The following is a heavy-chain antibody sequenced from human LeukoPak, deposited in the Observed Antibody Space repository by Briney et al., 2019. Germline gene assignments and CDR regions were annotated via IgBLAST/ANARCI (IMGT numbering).Heavy chain of an antibody. V-gene: IGHV1-46*01. CDR1: GYTFTSYY. Sequence: GASVKVSRKASGYTFTSYYMHWVRQAPGQGLEWMGIINPSGGSTSYAQKFQGRVTMTRDTSTSTVYMKLSSLRSEDTAVYYCARAHGDYPFDYWGQGTLVTVSS. J-gene: IGHJ4*02. D-gene: IGHD4-17*01. CDR2: INPSGGST. CDR3: ARAHGDYPFDY.